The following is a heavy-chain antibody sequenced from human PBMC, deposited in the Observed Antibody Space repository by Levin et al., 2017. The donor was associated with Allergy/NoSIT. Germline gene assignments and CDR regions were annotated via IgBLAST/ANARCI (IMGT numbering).Heavy chain of an antibody. CDR2: ISWNSGSI. CDR1: GFTFDDYA. D-gene: IGHD5-24*01. CDR3: AKADEMATIISFQLIDY. J-gene: IGHJ4*02. Sequence: SLKISCAASGFTFDDYAMHWVRQAPGKGLEWVSGISWNSGSIGYADSVKGRFTISRDNAKNSLYLQMNSLRAEDTALYYCAKADEMATIISFQLIDYWGQGTLVTVSS. V-gene: IGHV3-9*01.